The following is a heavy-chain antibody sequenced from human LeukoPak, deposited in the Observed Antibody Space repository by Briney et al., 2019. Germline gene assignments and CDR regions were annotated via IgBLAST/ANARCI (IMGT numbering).Heavy chain of an antibody. Sequence: PSETLSLTCTVSGGSLSLYYWNWLRQPAGKGLEWIGRIFTSGITNHNPSLKSRVTMSVDTSKSQFSLNLSSVAAADTAVYYCARESSGTYYNPLGYMDVWGKGTTVTVSS. CDR1: GGSLSLYY. V-gene: IGHV4-4*07. J-gene: IGHJ6*03. CDR2: IFTSGIT. D-gene: IGHD3-10*01. CDR3: ARESSGTYYNPLGYMDV.